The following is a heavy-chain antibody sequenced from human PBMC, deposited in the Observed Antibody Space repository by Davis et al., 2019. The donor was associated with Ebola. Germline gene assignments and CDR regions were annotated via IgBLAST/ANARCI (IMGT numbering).Heavy chain of an antibody. V-gene: IGHV3-23*01. D-gene: IGHD2-2*01. CDR2: FTGNSGST. Sequence: PGGSLRLSCAASGFTFSSYAMSWVRQAPGKGLEWVSTFTGNSGSTYHANSVRDRFVISRDDSKSTLFLQITSLRPEDTAVYYCARSGITSLPHFDYWGQGALVTVSS. CDR1: GFTFSSYA. J-gene: IGHJ4*02. CDR3: ARSGITSLPHFDY.